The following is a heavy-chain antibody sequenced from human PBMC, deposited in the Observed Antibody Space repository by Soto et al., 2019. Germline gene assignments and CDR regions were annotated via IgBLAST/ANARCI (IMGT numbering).Heavy chain of an antibody. CDR1: GFTFSSYA. Sequence: QVQLVESGGGVVQPGRSLRLSCAASGFTFSSYAMHWVRQAPGKGLEWVAVISYDGSNKYYPDSVKGRFTISRDNSKNTLYLQMNSLRAEDTAVYYCARAYSSGYFDYWGQGTLVTVSS. D-gene: IGHD3-22*01. V-gene: IGHV3-30-3*01. J-gene: IGHJ4*02. CDR3: ARAYSSGYFDY. CDR2: ISYDGSNK.